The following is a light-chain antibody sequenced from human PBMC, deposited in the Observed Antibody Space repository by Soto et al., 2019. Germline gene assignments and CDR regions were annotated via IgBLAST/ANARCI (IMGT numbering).Light chain of an antibody. V-gene: IGKV1-5*01. Sequence: IQMTQSPSTLSASVGDRVTITCRASQSISSWLAWYQQKPGKAPKLLIYDASSLESGVPSRFSGSGSGTEFTLTISSLQPDDFATYYCQQYSRYSAFGQGTKV. J-gene: IGKJ2*01. CDR2: DAS. CDR1: QSISSW. CDR3: QQYSRYSA.